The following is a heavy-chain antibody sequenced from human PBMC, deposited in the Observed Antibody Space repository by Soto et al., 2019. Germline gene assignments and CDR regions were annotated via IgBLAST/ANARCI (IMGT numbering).Heavy chain of an antibody. CDR3: ASEIAAAGPDYYYYGMDV. V-gene: IGHV1-69*12. Sequence: QVQLVQSGAEVKTPGSSVKVSCKASGGTFSSYAISWVRQAPGQGLEWMGGIIPIFGTANYAQKFQGRVTITADESTSTAYMELSSLRSEDTAVYYCASEIAAAGPDYYYYGMDVWGQGTTVTVSS. D-gene: IGHD6-13*01. CDR2: IIPIFGTA. CDR1: GGTFSSYA. J-gene: IGHJ6*02.